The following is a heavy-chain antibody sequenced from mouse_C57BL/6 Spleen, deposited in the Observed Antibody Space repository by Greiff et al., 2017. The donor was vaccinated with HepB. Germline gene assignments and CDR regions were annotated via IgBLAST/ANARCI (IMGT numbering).Heavy chain of an antibody. CDR3: AWPIFIATVAAFDY. V-gene: IGHV5-17*01. D-gene: IGHD1-1*01. J-gene: IGHJ2*01. CDR2: ISSGSSTI. Sequence: EVKLQESGGGLVKPGGSLKLSCAASGFTFSDYGMHWVRQAPEKGLEWVAYISSGSSTIDYADTVKGRFTISRDNAKNTLFLQMTSLRSEDTAMYYSAWPIFIATVAAFDYWGQGTTLTVSS. CDR1: GFTFSDYG.